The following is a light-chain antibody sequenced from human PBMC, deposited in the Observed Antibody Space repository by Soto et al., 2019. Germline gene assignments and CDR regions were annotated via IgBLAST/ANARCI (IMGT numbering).Light chain of an antibody. J-gene: IGKJ1*01. V-gene: IGKV3-20*01. Sequence: EIVVTQSPATLSVSPGERATLSCRASQSVSSNLAWYQQKPGQAPRLLIYGAYTRATGIQARFSGSGSGTDFTLTIRRLEPEDFAVYYCQQYGSPPQTFGQGTKVDIK. CDR2: GAY. CDR1: QSVSSN. CDR3: QQYGSPPQT.